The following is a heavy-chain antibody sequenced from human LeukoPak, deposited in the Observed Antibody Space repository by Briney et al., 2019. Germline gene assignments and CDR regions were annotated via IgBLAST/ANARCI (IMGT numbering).Heavy chain of an antibody. V-gene: IGHV3-7*03. D-gene: IGHD4-17*01. CDR1: GFTFSSYW. CDR3: AIEDGDYDYYYYGMDV. Sequence: GGSLRLSCAASGFTFSSYWMSWVRQAPGKGLEWVANIKQDGSEKYYVDSVKGRFTISRDNAKNSLYLQMNSLRAEDTAVYYCAIEDGDYDYYYYGMDVWGQGTTVTVSS. CDR2: IKQDGSEK. J-gene: IGHJ6*02.